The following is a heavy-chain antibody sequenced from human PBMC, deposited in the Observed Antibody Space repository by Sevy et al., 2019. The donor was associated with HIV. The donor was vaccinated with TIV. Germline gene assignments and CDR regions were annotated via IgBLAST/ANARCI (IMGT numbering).Heavy chain of an antibody. CDR1: RDTFNTYA. V-gene: IGHV1-69*13. D-gene: IGHD3-3*01. CDR3: ARRGITICGVLTFDI. Sequence: ASVKVSCKASRDTFNTYAIVWVRQALGQGLEWMGGIVPKFGSENYGRKFEGKVTMTADESTTTAHMELSSLRSEDTAVYYCARRGITICGVLTFDIWGQGTTVTVSS. J-gene: IGHJ3*02. CDR2: IVPKFGSE.